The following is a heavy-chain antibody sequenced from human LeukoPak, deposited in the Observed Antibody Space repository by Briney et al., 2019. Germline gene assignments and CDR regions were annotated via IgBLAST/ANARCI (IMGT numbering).Heavy chain of an antibody. V-gene: IGHV4-39*07. D-gene: IGHD3-22*01. CDR1: GGSISSSSYY. CDR2: IYYSGST. J-gene: IGHJ4*02. Sequence: LETLSLTCTVSGGSISSSSYYWGWIRQPPGKGLEWIGSIYYSGSTYYNPSLKSRVTISVDTSKNQFSLKLSSVTAADTAVYYCARGAPVDYYDRSGYYGNFDYWGQGTLVTVSS. CDR3: ARGAPVDYYDRSGYYGNFDY.